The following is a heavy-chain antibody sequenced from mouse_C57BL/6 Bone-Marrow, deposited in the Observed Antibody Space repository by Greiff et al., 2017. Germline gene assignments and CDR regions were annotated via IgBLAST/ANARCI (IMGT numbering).Heavy chain of an antibody. J-gene: IGHJ3*01. CDR2: ISYDGSN. CDR1: GYSITSGYY. Sequence: EVHLVESGPGLVKPSQSLSLTCSVTGYSITSGYYWNWIRQFPGNKLEWMGYISYDGSNNYNPSLKNRISITRDTSKNQFFLKLNAVTTEDTATYYCARERAYWGQGTLVTVSA. V-gene: IGHV3-6*01. CDR3: ARERAY.